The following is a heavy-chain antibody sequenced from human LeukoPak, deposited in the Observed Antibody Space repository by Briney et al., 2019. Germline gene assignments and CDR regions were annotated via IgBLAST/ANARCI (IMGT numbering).Heavy chain of an antibody. Sequence: KPSETLSLTCTVSGGSISSGGYYWSWIRQPPGKGLEWIGYIYHSGSTYYNPSLKSRVTISVDTSKNQFSLKLSSVTAADTAVYYCARGGYGSGSYYSLDFWAWGQGTLVTVSS. D-gene: IGHD3-10*01. V-gene: IGHV4-30-2*05. CDR1: GGSISSGGYY. CDR2: IYHSGST. J-gene: IGHJ4*02. CDR3: ARGGYGSGSYYSLDFWA.